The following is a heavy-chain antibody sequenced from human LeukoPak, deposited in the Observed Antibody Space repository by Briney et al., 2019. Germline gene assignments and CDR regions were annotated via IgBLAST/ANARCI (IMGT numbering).Heavy chain of an antibody. Sequence: GGSLRLSCAASGFTFSSYEMNWVRQAPGKGLEGVSYISSSGSTIYYADSVKGRFTISRDNAKNSLYLQMNSLRAEDTAVYYCARGAIVVVPAAEDDAFDIWGQRTMVTVSS. J-gene: IGHJ3*02. CDR2: ISSSGSTI. D-gene: IGHD2-2*01. CDR3: ARGAIVVVPAAEDDAFDI. V-gene: IGHV3-48*03. CDR1: GFTFSSYE.